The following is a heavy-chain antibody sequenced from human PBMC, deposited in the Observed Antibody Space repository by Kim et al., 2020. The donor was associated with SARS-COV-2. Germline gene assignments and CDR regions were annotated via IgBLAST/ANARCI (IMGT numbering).Heavy chain of an antibody. CDR2: INPNSGGT. CDR1: GYTFTGYY. CDR3: ARDMGSGWYSSARRRFDY. J-gene: IGHJ4*02. D-gene: IGHD6-19*01. V-gene: IGHV1-2*02. Sequence: ASVKVSCKASGYTFTGYYMHWVRQAPGQGLEWMGWINPNSGGTNYAQKFQGRVTMTRDTSISTAYMELSRLRSDDTAVYYCARDMGSGWYSSARRRFDYWGQGTLVTVSS.